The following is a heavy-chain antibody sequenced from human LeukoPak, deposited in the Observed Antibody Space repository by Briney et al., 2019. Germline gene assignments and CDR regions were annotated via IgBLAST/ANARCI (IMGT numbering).Heavy chain of an antibody. D-gene: IGHD5-12*01. V-gene: IGHV1-18*01. CDR3: ARDKGGYPFDP. CDR1: GYTFANYG. CDR2: ISAYNGNT. J-gene: IGHJ5*02. Sequence: ASVKVSCKASGYTFANYGVNWVRQAPGQGLEWMGWISAYNGNTNYAQKLQGRVTMTTDTSTSTAYMELRSLRSDDTAVYYCARDKGGYPFDPWGQGTLVTVSS.